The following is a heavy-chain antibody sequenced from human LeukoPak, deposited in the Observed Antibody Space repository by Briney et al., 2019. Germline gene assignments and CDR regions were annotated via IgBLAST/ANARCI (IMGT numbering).Heavy chain of an antibody. Sequence: GGSLRLSCAASGFTFSGSAMHWVRQASGNGLEWVGRIRSKANSYATAYAASVKGRFTISRDDSKNTAYLQMNSLKTEDTAVYYCTRLSGSYPIDYWGQGTLVTVSS. CDR3: TRLSGSYPIDY. V-gene: IGHV3-73*01. CDR1: GFTFSGSA. CDR2: IRSKANSYAT. D-gene: IGHD1-26*01. J-gene: IGHJ4*02.